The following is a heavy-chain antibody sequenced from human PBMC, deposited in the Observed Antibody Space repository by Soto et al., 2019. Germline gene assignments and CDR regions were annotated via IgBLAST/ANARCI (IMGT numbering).Heavy chain of an antibody. CDR2: ISAYNGNT. D-gene: IGHD6-19*01. CDR3: ARDSFSGWSNDAFDI. Sequence: ASVKVSCKASGYTFTSYGISWVRQAPGQGLEWMGWISAYNGNTNYAQKLQGRVTMTTDTSTSTAYMELRSLRSDDTAVYYCARDSFSGWSNDAFDIWGQGTMVTVSS. CDR1: GYTFTSYG. J-gene: IGHJ3*02. V-gene: IGHV1-18*01.